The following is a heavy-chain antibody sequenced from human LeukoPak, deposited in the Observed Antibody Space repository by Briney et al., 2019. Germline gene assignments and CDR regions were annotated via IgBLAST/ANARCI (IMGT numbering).Heavy chain of an antibody. CDR2: ISGSGGST. Sequence: GSLRLSCAASGFTFSSYAMSWVRQAPGKGLEWVSAISGSGGSTYYADSVKGRFTISRDNSKNTLYLQMNSLRAEDTAVYYCAITPITMIVVVTDDAFDIWGQGTMVTVSS. V-gene: IGHV3-23*01. CDR1: GFTFSSYA. D-gene: IGHD3-22*01. J-gene: IGHJ3*02. CDR3: AITPITMIVVVTDDAFDI.